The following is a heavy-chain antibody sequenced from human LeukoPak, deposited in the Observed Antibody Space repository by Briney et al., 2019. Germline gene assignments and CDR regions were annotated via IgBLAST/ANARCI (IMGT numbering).Heavy chain of an antibody. V-gene: IGHV3-21*06. CDR3: GAAANRGAAAYDY. J-gene: IGHJ4*02. Sequence: GGSLRLSCAASGFTFSSYSMNWVRQAPGKGLEWVSSISSFGSYIYYADSVKGRFTISRDNAKNSLYLQMNSLRAEDTAVYYCGAAANRGAAAYDYWGQGTLVTISS. CDR1: GFTFSSYS. D-gene: IGHD2-2*01. CDR2: ISSFGSYI.